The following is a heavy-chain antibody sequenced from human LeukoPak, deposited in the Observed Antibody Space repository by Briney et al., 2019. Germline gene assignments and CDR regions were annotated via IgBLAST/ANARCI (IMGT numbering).Heavy chain of an antibody. CDR2: INPAGSET. Sequence: PGGSLRLSCAASGFSFSAYWMTWVRQAPGTGLEWVANINPAGSETYYVDPVKGRFSISRDNAKNLVYLQMNSLRAEDTAVYHCGRFGYLGTFDVWGQGTPVHVPS. D-gene: IGHD3-9*01. CDR1: GFSFSAYW. J-gene: IGHJ4*02. V-gene: IGHV3-7*01. CDR3: GRFGYLGTFDV.